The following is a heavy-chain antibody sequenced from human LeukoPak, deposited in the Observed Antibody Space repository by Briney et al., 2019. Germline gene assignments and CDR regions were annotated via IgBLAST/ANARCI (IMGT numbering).Heavy chain of an antibody. D-gene: IGHD4-11*01. CDR1: GYTFTSYY. CDR3: AMSNYAVTPFDY. Sequence: ASVKVSCKASGYTFTSYYMHWVRQAPGQGLEWMGIINPGGGSTSYAQKFQGRVTMTRDTSTSTVYMELSSLRSEDTAVYYCAMSNYAVTPFDYWGQGTLVTVSS. CDR2: INPGGGST. J-gene: IGHJ4*02. V-gene: IGHV1-46*03.